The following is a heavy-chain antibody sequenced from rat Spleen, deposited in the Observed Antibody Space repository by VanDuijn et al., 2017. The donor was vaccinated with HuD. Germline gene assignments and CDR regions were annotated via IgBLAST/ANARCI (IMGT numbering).Heavy chain of an antibody. CDR2: ITYDGSGT. Sequence: EVQLVESGGDLVQPGRSLKLSCAASGFTFTDYNMAWVRQAPKKGLEWVATITYDGSGTYYRDSVKGRFTISRDNAKSTLFLQMDSLRSEDTDTFYCARPNYGYPFAYWGQGTLVTVSS. CDR1: GFTFTDYN. D-gene: IGHD1-11*01. V-gene: IGHV5-7*01. CDR3: ARPNYGYPFAY. J-gene: IGHJ3*01.